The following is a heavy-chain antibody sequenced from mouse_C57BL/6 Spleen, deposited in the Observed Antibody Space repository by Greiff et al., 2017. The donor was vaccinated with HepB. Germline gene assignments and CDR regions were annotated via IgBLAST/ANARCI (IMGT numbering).Heavy chain of an antibody. V-gene: IGHV5-4*01. CDR3: ARDRQRGFAY. CDR1: GFTFSSYA. CDR2: ISDGGSYT. D-gene: IGHD3-2*01. J-gene: IGHJ3*01. Sequence: DVHLVESGGGLVKPGGSLKLSCAASGFTFSSYAMSWVRQTPEKRLEWVATISDGGSYTYYPDNVKGRFTISRDNAKNNLYLQRSHLKSEDTAMYYCARDRQRGFAYWGQGTLVTVSA.